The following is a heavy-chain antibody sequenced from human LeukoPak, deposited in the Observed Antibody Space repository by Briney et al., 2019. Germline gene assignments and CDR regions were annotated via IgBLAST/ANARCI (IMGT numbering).Heavy chain of an antibody. D-gene: IGHD3-10*01. Sequence: GASVKVSCKASGGTFSSYAISWVRQAPGQGLEWMGGIIPIFGTANYAQKFQGRVTITADESTSTAYMELSSLRAEDTAVYYCARASYYSSGSPADIWGQGTKVTVSS. CDR3: ARASYYSSGSPADI. CDR2: IIPIFGTA. V-gene: IGHV1-69*13. J-gene: IGHJ3*02. CDR1: GGTFSSYA.